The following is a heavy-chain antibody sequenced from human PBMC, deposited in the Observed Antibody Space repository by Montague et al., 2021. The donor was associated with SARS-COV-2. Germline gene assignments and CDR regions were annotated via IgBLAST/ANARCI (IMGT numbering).Heavy chain of an antibody. CDR2: VNHSGRI. CDR1: GGSFSDYY. J-gene: IGHJ4*02. V-gene: IGHV4-34*01. Sequence: SETLSLTCAVSGGSFSDYYWTWIRQPPGKGLEWLGEVNHSGRINYNPSLESRITISVDTSKNQFSLRLSSVTAADTAVYYCARGRVDTSMKFVVYTGAAHYFDSWGQGTLVSVSS. CDR3: ARGRVDTSMKFVVYTGAAHYFDS. D-gene: IGHD3-22*01.